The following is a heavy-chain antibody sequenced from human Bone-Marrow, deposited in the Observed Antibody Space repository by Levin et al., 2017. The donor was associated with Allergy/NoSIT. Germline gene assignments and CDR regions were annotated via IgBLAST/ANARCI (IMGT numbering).Heavy chain of an antibody. CDR1: GFTFSSYA. CDR3: AKQVSREGY. CDR2: ISYDGSDK. Sequence: GESLKISCAASGFTFSSYAMHWVRQAPGKGLEWVAVISYDGSDKYYVDSVKGRFTISRDNAKNSLYLQMNNLRAEDTAVYYCAKQVSREGYWGQGTLVTVSS. J-gene: IGHJ4*02. V-gene: IGHV3-30*18.